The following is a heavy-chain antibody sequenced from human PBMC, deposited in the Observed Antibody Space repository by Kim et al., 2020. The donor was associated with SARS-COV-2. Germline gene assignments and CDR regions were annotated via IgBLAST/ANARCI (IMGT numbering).Heavy chain of an antibody. Sequence: GWSLRLSCAASGFTFSSYEMNWVRQAPGKGLEWVSYISSSGSTIYYADSVKGRFTISRDNAKNSLYLQMNSLRAEDTAVYYCARGMVAAAGYYYYGMDVWGQGTTVTVSS. J-gene: IGHJ6*02. CDR1: GFTFSSYE. D-gene: IGHD6-13*01. CDR3: ARGMVAAAGYYYYGMDV. CDR2: ISSSGSTI. V-gene: IGHV3-48*03.